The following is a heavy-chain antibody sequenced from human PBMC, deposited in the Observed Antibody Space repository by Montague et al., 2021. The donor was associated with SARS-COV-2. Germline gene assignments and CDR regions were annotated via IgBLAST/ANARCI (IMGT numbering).Heavy chain of an antibody. D-gene: IGHD6-13*01. CDR3: ARPQQQLAFDY. Sequence: SETLSLTCTVSGGSLSSSSYYWGWIRQPPGKGLEWVGSFFYSGSTYYNPSLKSRVTISVDTSKNQFSLKLSSVTAADTAVYYCARPQQQLAFDYWGQGTLVTASS. CDR2: FFYSGST. J-gene: IGHJ4*02. V-gene: IGHV4-39*01. CDR1: GGSLSSSSYY.